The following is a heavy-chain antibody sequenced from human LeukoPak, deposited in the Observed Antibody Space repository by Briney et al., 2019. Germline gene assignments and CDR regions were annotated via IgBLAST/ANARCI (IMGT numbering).Heavy chain of an antibody. J-gene: IGHJ4*02. CDR2: IAPDGSAT. CDR1: GFTFSGHC. V-gene: IGHV3-74*03. Sequence: PGGSVRLSCVASGFTFSGHCMHWVRQVPGKGLVAVARIAPDGSATTYADSVKGRFTISRDNAKHTLYLEMNSLTAEDTALYYCTRSGYYNGYDYWGQGTLVTVSS. D-gene: IGHD3-10*01. CDR3: TRSGYYNGYDY.